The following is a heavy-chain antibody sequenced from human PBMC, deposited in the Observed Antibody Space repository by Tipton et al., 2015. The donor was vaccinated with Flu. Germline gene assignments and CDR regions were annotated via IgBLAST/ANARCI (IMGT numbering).Heavy chain of an antibody. D-gene: IGHD2-21*01. CDR3: SREIIAKPILNWFDP. Sequence: SLRLSCATSGFTFAGHSLSWFRQAPGKGLEWIASIRSKDYGGITEYAASVRDRFTISRDDSKSIAYLQMNSVKIEDTAVYFCSREIIAKPILNWFDPWGQGTLVTVSS. J-gene: IGHJ5*02. V-gene: IGHV3-49*03. CDR2: IRSKDYGGIT. CDR1: GFTFAGHS.